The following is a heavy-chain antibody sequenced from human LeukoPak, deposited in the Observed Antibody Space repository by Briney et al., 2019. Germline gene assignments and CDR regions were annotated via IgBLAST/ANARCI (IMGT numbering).Heavy chain of an antibody. J-gene: IGHJ4*02. CDR3: ATYAVSGGGHDY. V-gene: IGHV3-21*01. CDR2: ISSSSSYI. Sequence: GGSLRLSCAASGFTFSSYSMNWVRQAPGKGLEWVSSISSSSSYIYYADSVKGRFTISRDNAKNSLYLQMKSLRAEDTAVYYWATYAVSGGGHDYWGQGTLVTVSS. D-gene: IGHD3-10*01. CDR1: GFTFSSYS.